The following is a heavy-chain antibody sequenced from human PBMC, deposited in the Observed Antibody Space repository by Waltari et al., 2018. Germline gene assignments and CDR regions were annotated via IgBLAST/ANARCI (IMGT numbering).Heavy chain of an antibody. Sequence: QVQLQESGPGLVKPSETLTLTCTVSGGSIRSYWWNWIRQPPGKGLAWIGYVSYGGSTNYNASLKSRVTMLRDTSKNQVSLTLTSVTAADTALYYCGRSSGPYNSLDSWGQGALVTVSS. V-gene: IGHV4-59*01. CDR1: GGSIRSYW. J-gene: IGHJ4*02. CDR3: GRSSGPYNSLDS. D-gene: IGHD1-1*01. CDR2: VSYGGST.